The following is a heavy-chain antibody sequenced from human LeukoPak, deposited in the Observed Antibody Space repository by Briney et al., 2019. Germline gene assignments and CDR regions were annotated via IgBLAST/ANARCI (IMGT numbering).Heavy chain of an antibody. D-gene: IGHD3-16*01. Sequence: SETLSLTCAVYGGSFSGYYWSWIRQPPGKGLEWIGEINHSGSTNYNPSLKSRVTISVDTSKNQFSLKLSSVTAADTAVYYCASQRWGYDAFDIWGQGTMVTVSS. CDR2: INHSGST. V-gene: IGHV4-34*01. CDR3: ASQRWGYDAFDI. CDR1: GGSFSGYY. J-gene: IGHJ3*02.